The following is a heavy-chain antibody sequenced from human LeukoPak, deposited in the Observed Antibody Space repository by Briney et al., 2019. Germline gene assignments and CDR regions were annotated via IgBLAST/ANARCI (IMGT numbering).Heavy chain of an antibody. CDR3: AKDQYRDYFRGADY. CDR1: GFTFSSYG. D-gene: IGHD2/OR15-2a*01. V-gene: IGHV3-30*18. CDR2: ISYDGSNK. Sequence: GGSLRLSCAASGFTFSSYGMHWVRQAPGKGLEWVAVISYDGSNKYYADSVKGRFTISRDNSKNTLYLQMNSLRDEDTAVYYCAKDQYRDYFRGADYWGQGTLVTVSS. J-gene: IGHJ4*02.